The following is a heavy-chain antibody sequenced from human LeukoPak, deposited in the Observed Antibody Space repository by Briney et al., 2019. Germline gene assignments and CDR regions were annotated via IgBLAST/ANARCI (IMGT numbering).Heavy chain of an antibody. CDR3: ARVPRSPYYYYYMDV. CDR1: GGTFSSYA. CDR2: IIPIFGTA. Sequence: ASVKVSCKASGGTFSSYAISWVRQAPGQGLEWMGGIIPIFGTANYAQKFQGRVTITTDESTSTAYMELSSLRSEDTAVYYCARVPRSPYYYYYMDVWGKGTTVTVSS. V-gene: IGHV1-69*05. J-gene: IGHJ6*03.